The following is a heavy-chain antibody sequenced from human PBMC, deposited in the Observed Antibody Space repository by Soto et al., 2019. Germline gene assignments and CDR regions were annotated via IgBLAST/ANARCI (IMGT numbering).Heavy chain of an antibody. Sequence: ASVKVSCKASGYTFTGYYMHWVRQAPGQGLEWMGWINPNSGGTNYAQKFQGWVTMTRDTSISTAYMELSSLRSDDTAVYYCARAKSGRDFGLGFDPWGQGTRVTVSS. CDR2: INPNSGGT. CDR1: GYTFTGYY. CDR3: ARAKSGRDFGLGFDP. V-gene: IGHV1-2*04. J-gene: IGHJ5*02. D-gene: IGHD2-21*02.